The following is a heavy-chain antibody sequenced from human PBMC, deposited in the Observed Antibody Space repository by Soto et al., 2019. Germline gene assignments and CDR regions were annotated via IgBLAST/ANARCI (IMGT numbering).Heavy chain of an antibody. Sequence: GGSLRLSCAASGFTFSNYAMHWVRQAPGKGLEWVAGISYDGSNTDYADSVKGRFTISRDNSKNTLYLQMNSLRAEDTAVYYCVRDAGWGVYYLVVVVPYGMDVWGQGTTVTVSS. CDR2: ISYDGSNT. CDR3: VRDAGWGVYYLVVVVPYGMDV. CDR1: GFTFSNYA. V-gene: IGHV3-30-3*01. J-gene: IGHJ6*02. D-gene: IGHD3-3*01.